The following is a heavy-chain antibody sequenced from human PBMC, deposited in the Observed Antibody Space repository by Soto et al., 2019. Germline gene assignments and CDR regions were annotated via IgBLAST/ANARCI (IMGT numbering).Heavy chain of an antibody. J-gene: IGHJ4*02. CDR3: TRGPRPTSVGTGAY. V-gene: IGHV3-74*01. Sequence: EVQLVESGGGLVQPGGSLRLSCAASGFTFSTYWMHWDRQAPGKGLVWVSRINYDGSSTDYADSVKGRFTISRDNAKNTLYLQMNTLTAEDTAVYYCTRGPRPTSVGTGAYWGQGTLVTVSS. D-gene: IGHD3-10*01. CDR1: GFTFSTYW. CDR2: INYDGSST.